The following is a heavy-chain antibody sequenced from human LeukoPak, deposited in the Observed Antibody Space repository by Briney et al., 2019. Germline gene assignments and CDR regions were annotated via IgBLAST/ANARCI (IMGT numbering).Heavy chain of an antibody. CDR1: GFTFSSYW. D-gene: IGHD1-26*01. V-gene: IGHV3-7*01. J-gene: IGHJ4*02. Sequence: GGSLRLSCAASGFTFSSYWMNWVRQAPGQGLEWVANINQDGSAQYYVDSVKGRFTISRDNAKNSLYLQMNSLRAEDTAVYYCAKAFVGATTLFDYWGQGTLVTVSS. CDR2: INQDGSAQ. CDR3: AKAFVGATTLFDY.